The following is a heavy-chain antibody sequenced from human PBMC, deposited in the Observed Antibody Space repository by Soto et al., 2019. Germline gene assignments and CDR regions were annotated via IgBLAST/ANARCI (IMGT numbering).Heavy chain of an antibody. CDR2: ISYDGSNK. J-gene: IGHJ6*02. CDR3: ARDLVGIRLDYYSGMDV. CDR1: GFTFSSYA. D-gene: IGHD2-21*01. Sequence: QVQLVESGGGVVQPGRSLRLSCAASGFTFSSYAMHWVRQAPGKGLEWVAVISYDGSNKYYADSVKGRFTISRDNSQNTLYLQMNSLRDEDTAVDYCARDLVGIRLDYYSGMDVWGQGTTVTVSS. V-gene: IGHV3-30-3*01.